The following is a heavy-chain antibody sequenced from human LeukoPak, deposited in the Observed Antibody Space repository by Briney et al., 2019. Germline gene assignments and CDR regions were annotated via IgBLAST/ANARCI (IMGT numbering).Heavy chain of an antibody. CDR1: GYTFTGYY. CDR3: ARAHMTTVTLGDY. V-gene: IGHV1-2*02. Sequence: ASVKVSCKASGYTFTGYYIHWVRQAPGQGLEWMGWINPNSGVTNYAQKFQGRGTLTRDTPISTAYMEVSRLTSDDTAVYYCARAHMTTVTLGDYWGQGTLVTVSS. J-gene: IGHJ4*02. D-gene: IGHD4-11*01. CDR2: INPNSGVT.